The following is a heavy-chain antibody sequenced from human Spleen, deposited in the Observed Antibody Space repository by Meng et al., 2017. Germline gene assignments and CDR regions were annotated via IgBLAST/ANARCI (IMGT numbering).Heavy chain of an antibody. V-gene: IGHV4-34*01. D-gene: IGHD4-23*01. Sequence: QVQQWGAGLLKPSETLPLTCAVYGGSFSGYYCNWIRQPPGKGLGWIGEINHSGSTNYNPSLKSRVTISVDTSKNQFSLKLSSVTAADTAVYYCARLDLYGGNSPFDYWGQGTLVTVSS. CDR1: GGSFSGYY. CDR3: ARLDLYGGNSPFDY. CDR2: INHSGST. J-gene: IGHJ4*02.